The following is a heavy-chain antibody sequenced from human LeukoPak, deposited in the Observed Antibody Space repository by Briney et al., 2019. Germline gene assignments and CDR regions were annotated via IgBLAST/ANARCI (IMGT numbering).Heavy chain of an antibody. D-gene: IGHD3-22*01. V-gene: IGHV4-4*07. CDR2: IYTSGST. CDR1: GGSISSYY. CDR3: ARTQYYYDSSGYYFNYFDY. J-gene: IGHJ4*02. Sequence: PTETLSLTCTVSGGSISSYYWSWIRQPAGKGLEWIGRIYTSGSTNYNPSLKSRVTMSVDTSKNQFSLKLSSVTAADTAVYYCARTQYYYDSSGYYFNYFDYWGQGTLVTVSS.